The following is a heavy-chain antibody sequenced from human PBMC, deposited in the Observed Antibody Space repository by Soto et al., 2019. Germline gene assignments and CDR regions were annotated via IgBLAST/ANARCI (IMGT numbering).Heavy chain of an antibody. CDR1: GYTFSRYG. CDR2: VSGYNGDT. Sequence: QGQLVQSGPEVKKPEASVKVSCKASGYTFSRYGISWVRQAPGQGREWMGWVSGYNGDTKYAQKVQGRVTMTIDTSTYTAYMELRSLTSDDTAIYYCAKNGQPPYYYYGMDVWGQGTTVTVSS. J-gene: IGHJ6*02. CDR3: AKNGQPPYYYYGMDV. V-gene: IGHV1-18*01.